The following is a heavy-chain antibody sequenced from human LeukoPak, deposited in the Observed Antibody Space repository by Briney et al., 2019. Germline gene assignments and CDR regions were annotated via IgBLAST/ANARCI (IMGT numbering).Heavy chain of an antibody. Sequence: ASVKVSCKASGYTFTSYDINWVRQATGQGLEWMGWMNPNSGNTGYAQKLQGRVTMTTDTSTSTAYMELRSLRSDDTAVYYCARVGSGSYYTYYYGMDVWGRGTTVTVSS. J-gene: IGHJ6*02. CDR1: GYTFTSYD. D-gene: IGHD3-10*01. CDR3: ARVGSGSYYTYYYGMDV. V-gene: IGHV1-8*02. CDR2: MNPNSGNT.